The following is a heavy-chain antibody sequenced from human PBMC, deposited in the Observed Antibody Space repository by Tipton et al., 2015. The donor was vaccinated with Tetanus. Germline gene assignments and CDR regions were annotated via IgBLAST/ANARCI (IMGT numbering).Heavy chain of an antibody. Sequence: LRLSCAASGFTFDDYAMHWVRQPPGKGLEWIGNVYSSGSTYYNPSLKGRVTISVDTSTTQFSLRLNSVTAADTAIYYCARDHRLSASYAGWFDPWGQGTLVTVS. CDR1: GFTFDDYA. CDR2: VYSSGST. J-gene: IGHJ5*02. V-gene: IGHV4-59*01. CDR3: ARDHRLSASYAGWFDP. D-gene: IGHD1-26*01.